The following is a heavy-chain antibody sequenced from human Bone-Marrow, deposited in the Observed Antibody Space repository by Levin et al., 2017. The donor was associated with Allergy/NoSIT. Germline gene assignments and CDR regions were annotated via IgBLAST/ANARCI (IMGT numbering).Heavy chain of an antibody. J-gene: IGHJ6*02. Sequence: QTLSLTCTFSGFSLNTDGMCVSWIRQPPGKALEWLALIDWDDDKYYSTSLKTRLTISKDTSKNQVLLTMTNMGPVDTATYYCARTPTDCSTSSCGSYYYYYYGMDVWGQGTTVTVSS. D-gene: IGHD2-2*01. CDR3: ARTPTDCSTSSCGSYYYYYYGMDV. V-gene: IGHV2-70*01. CDR1: GFSLNTDGMC. CDR2: IDWDDDK.